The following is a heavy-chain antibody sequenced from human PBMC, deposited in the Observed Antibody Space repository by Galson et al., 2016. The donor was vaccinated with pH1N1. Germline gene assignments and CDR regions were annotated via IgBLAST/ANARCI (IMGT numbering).Heavy chain of an antibody. CDR1: GGSISSGSYY. CDR2: LYHSGST. V-gene: IGHV4-39*07. J-gene: IGHJ3*02. D-gene: IGHD5-12*01. Sequence: ETLSLTCTVSGGSISSGSYYWAWIRQPPGKGLEWIGSLYHSGSTYYNPSLKSRVTISVDTSKNQFSLNLNSVTAADTAVYYCATYIVAPLFDAFDIWGQGTMVTVSS. CDR3: ATYIVAPLFDAFDI.